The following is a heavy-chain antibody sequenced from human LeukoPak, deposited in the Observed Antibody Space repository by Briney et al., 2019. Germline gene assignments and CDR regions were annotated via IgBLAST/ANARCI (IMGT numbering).Heavy chain of an antibody. V-gene: IGHV3-30-3*01. CDR3: ASLAVAGVDY. Sequence: GGSLRLSCAASGFTFSSYAMHWVRQAPGKGLEWVAAISYDGSNKYYADSVKGRFTISRDNSKNTLYLQMNSLRAEDTAVYYCASLAVAGVDYWGQGTLVTVSS. J-gene: IGHJ4*02. D-gene: IGHD6-19*01. CDR2: ISYDGSNK. CDR1: GFTFSSYA.